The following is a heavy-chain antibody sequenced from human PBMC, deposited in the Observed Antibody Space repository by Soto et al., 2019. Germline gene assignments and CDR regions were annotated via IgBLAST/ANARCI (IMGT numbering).Heavy chain of an antibody. CDR3: ARRSYGSGIDY. CDR1: GYSFTNYW. CDR2: IYPGDSDT. V-gene: IGHV5-51*01. D-gene: IGHD3-10*01. Sequence: GESLKISYETSGYSFTNYWIGWVRQMPGKGLEWMGIIYPGDSDTRYTPSFQGQVTISVDKSISTAYLQWASLQASDTAMYYCARRSYGSGIDYWGQGTQVTVSS. J-gene: IGHJ4*02.